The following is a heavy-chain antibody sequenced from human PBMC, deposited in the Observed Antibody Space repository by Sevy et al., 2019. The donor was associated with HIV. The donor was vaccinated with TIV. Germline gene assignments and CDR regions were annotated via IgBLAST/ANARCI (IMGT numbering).Heavy chain of an antibody. CDR3: AKALNPALESMLQANLRTLKGFDV. V-gene: IGHV3-21*04. D-gene: IGHD2-8*01. J-gene: IGHJ3*01. CDR1: GFTFSSYS. Sequence: GGSLRLSCAASGFTFSSYSMNWVRQAPGKGLEWVSSISSGSSYIYYADSVKGRFTISRDNSKNTLHLQMNSLRADDTAVHYCAKALNPALESMLQANLRTLKGFDVWGQGTMVTVSS. CDR2: ISSGSSYI.